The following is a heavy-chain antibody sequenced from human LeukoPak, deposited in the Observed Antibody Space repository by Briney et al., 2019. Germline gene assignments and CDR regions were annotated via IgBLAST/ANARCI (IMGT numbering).Heavy chain of an antibody. J-gene: IGHJ4*02. CDR3: AKTANWNYDH. CDR2: MNGSGSNT. D-gene: IGHD1-7*01. CDR1: GFPFTSYA. V-gene: IGHV3-23*01. Sequence: GGSLRLSCAASGFPFTSYAMSWVRQAPGKGLEWVSEMNGSGSNTYYADSVKGRFTISRDNSKNTLYLQMNSLRAEDTAVYYCAKTANWNYDHWGQGTLVTVSS.